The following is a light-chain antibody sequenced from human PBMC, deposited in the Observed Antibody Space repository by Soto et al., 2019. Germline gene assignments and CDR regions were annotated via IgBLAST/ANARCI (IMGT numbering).Light chain of an antibody. CDR2: GNS. J-gene: IGLJ2*01. CDR3: QSYDSSLSVI. Sequence: QSVLTQPPSVSGAPGQRVTISCTGSSSNIGAGYDVHWYQQLPGTAPKLLIYGNSNRPSGVPDRFSGSKSGTSASLAITGLKAEEDADYYCQSYDSSLSVIFGGGTKLTVL. CDR1: SSNIGAGYD. V-gene: IGLV1-40*01.